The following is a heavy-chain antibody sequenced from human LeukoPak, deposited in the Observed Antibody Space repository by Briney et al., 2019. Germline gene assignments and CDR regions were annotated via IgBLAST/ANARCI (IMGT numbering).Heavy chain of an antibody. CDR1: GGSISSSSYY. D-gene: IGHD2-15*01. CDR3: ARNYCSGGSCYRNLYYYYYYMDV. V-gene: IGHV4-39*01. CDR2: IYYSGST. Sequence: SETLSLTCTVSGGSISSSSYYWGWIRQPPGKGLEWIGSIYYSGSTYYNPSLKSRVTISVDASKNQFSLKLSSVTAADTAVYYCARNYCSGGSCYRNLYYYYYYMDVWGKGTTVTISS. J-gene: IGHJ6*03.